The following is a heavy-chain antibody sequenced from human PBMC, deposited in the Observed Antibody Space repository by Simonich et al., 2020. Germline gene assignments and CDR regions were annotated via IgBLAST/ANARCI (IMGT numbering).Heavy chain of an antibody. CDR1: GGTFSSYA. J-gene: IGHJ6*03. CDR3: ARGGLADRRIVYYYYMDV. Sequence: QVQLVQSGAEVKKPGSSVKVSCKASGGTFSSYASSWVRQAPEQGLEWWGGILPILVIANYAQKFQGTVTITADKSTSTAYMELISLRSEDTAVYYCARGGLADRRIVYYYYMDVWGKGTTVTVSS. D-gene: IGHD2-15*01. CDR2: ILPILVIA. V-gene: IGHV1-69*09.